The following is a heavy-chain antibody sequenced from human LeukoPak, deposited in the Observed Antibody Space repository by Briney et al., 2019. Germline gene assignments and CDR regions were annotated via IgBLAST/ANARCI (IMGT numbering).Heavy chain of an antibody. J-gene: IGHJ4*02. CDR1: GDSFTNNR. V-gene: IGHV5-51*01. CDR3: ARRSGGDSSRKFDY. Sequence: GEPLNFSCQGSGDSFTNNRSAWVRQMHGKGLEWMGIIYPGDSDTRYSPSFEGQANISADQSISHAYLQWGSLKASDTAMYYCARRSGGDSSRKFDYWGQGSLVTVSS. D-gene: IGHD2-21*02. CDR2: IYPGDSDT.